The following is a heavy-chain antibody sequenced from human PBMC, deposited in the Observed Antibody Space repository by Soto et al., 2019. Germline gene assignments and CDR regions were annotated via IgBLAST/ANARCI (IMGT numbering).Heavy chain of an antibody. CDR1: GFSLSTSGVG. J-gene: IGHJ4*02. CDR3: ARQGSY. V-gene: IGHV2-5*01. Sequence: SGPTLVNPTQTLTLTCTFSGFSLSTSGVGVGWIRQPPGKALEWLALIYWNDDKRYSPSLKSRLTITKDTSKNQVSLTLTSVTAADTAVYYCARQGSYWGQGALVTVSS. CDR2: IYWNDDK.